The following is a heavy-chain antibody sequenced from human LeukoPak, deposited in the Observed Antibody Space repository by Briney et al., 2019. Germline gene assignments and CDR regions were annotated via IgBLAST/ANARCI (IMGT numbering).Heavy chain of an antibody. D-gene: IGHD3-22*01. J-gene: IGHJ5*02. CDR1: GGSISSSSYY. V-gene: IGHV4-39*02. CDR3: AREGRHYDSSGYYR. CDR2: IYYSGST. Sequence: SETLSLTCTVSGGSISSSSYYWGWIRQPPGKGLEWIGSIYYSGSTYYNPSLKSRVTISVDTSKNQFSLKLSSVTAADTAVYYCAREGRHYDSSGYYRWGQGTLVTVSS.